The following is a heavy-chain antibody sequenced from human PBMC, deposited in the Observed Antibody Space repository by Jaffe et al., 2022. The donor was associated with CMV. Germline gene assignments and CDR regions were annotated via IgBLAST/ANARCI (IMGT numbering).Heavy chain of an antibody. V-gene: IGHV1-2*02. J-gene: IGHJ4*02. Sequence: QVQLVQSGAEVKKPGASVKVSCKASGYTFTGYYMHWVRQAPGQGLEWMGWINPNSGGTNYAQKFQGRVTMTRDTSISTAYMELSRLRSDDTAVYYCARAEDIVATIAPIFDYWGQGTLVTVSS. CDR3: ARAEDIVATIAPIFDY. D-gene: IGHD5-12*01. CDR2: INPNSGGT. CDR1: GYTFTGYY.